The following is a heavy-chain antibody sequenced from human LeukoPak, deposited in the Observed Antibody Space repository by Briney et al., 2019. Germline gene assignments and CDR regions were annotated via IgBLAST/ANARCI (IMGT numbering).Heavy chain of an antibody. J-gene: IGHJ5*02. CDR3: ARDNSVGETAWWFDP. CDR2: INPSGSSA. D-gene: IGHD1-26*01. CDR1: GYTFTSYG. Sequence: ASVKVSCKASGYTFTSYGISWVRQAPGQGLGWMGFINPSGSSAAYAQKFQGRLTMTRDMFTSTDYMELTSLTSDDTAVYYCARDNSVGETAWWFDPWGQGTLVTVSS. V-gene: IGHV1-46*01.